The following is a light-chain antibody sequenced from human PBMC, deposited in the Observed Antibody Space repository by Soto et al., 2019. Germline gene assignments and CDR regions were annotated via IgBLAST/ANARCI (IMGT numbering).Light chain of an antibody. CDR3: QQYGSSPRT. J-gene: IGKJ1*01. Sequence: ASQSVNIYLAWYQQKPGQAPRLLIFGASSRATGIPERFSGSGSVTDFTLTISRLEPEDFAVYFCQQYGSSPRTFGQGTEVDIK. V-gene: IGKV3-20*01. CDR1: QSVNIY. CDR2: GAS.